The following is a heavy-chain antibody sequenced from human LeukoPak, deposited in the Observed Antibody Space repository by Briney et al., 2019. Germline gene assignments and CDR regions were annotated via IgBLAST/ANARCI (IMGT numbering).Heavy chain of an antibody. CDR2: IHPNSGKT. CDR3: ARGHYGGNRYFDI. CDR1: GYTFRGYE. D-gene: IGHD4-23*01. Sequence: ASVTVSCKASGYTFRGYEINWVRQAPGQGLEWVGWIHPNSGKTGYAQKFQGRVTMTRDTSTETAFMELSSLKFDDTAIFYCARGHYGGNRYFDIWGQGTLVTVSS. J-gene: IGHJ4*02. V-gene: IGHV1-8*01.